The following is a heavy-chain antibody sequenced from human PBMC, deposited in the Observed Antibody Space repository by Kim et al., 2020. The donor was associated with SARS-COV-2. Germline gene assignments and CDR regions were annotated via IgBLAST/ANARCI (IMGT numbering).Heavy chain of an antibody. V-gene: IGHV4-59*01. J-gene: IGHJ2*01. CDR2: IYYSGST. Sequence: SETLSLTCTVSGGSISSYYWSWIRQPPGKGLEWIGYIYYSGSTNYNPSLKSRVTISVDTSKNQFSLKLSSVTAADTAVYYCARESGGYNPGYFDLWGRGTLVTVSS. CDR3: ARESGGYNPGYFDL. D-gene: IGHD5-12*01. CDR1: GGSISSYY.